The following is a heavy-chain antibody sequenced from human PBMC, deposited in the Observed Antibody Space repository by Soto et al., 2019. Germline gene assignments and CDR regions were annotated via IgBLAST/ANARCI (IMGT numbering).Heavy chain of an antibody. CDR2: IRSKGYGGTT. CDR3: ARAGGYCSSTSCYTFNFDY. J-gene: IGHJ4*02. V-gene: IGHV3-49*03. Sequence: GGSLRLSCTGSGFTFGDFGMSWFRQAPGKGLEWLSFIRSKGYGGTTESAASVRGRFITSRDDSKSIAYLQMNSLRDEDTAVYYCARAGGYCSSTSCYTFNFDYWGQGTLVTVSS. CDR1: GFTFGDFG. D-gene: IGHD2-2*02.